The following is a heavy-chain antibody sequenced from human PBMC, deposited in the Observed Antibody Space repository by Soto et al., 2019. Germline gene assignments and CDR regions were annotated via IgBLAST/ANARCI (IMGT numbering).Heavy chain of an antibody. CDR2: INAGNGNT. Sequence: QVQLVQSGAEVKKPGASVKVSCKASGYTFTSYAMHWVRQAPGQRLEWMGWINAGNGNTKYSQKFQGRVTITRNTSASTAYMELSRLRSEDTAVYYCAGGVLLGHFDYWGQGTLFTVSS. CDR1: GYTFTSYA. V-gene: IGHV1-3*01. CDR3: AGGVLLGHFDY. D-gene: IGHD1-26*01. J-gene: IGHJ4*02.